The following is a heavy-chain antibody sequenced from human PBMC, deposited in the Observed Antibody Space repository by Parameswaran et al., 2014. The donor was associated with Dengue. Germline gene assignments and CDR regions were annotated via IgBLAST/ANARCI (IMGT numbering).Heavy chain of an antibody. CDR3: ARTGAYYYDSSGSLDYFDY. D-gene: IGHD3-22*01. Sequence: WIRQPPGKALEWLARIDWDDDKYYSTSLKTRLTVSKDTSKNQVVLTMTNMDPVDTATYYCARTGAYYYDSSGSLDYFDYWGPGNPGHRLL. V-gene: IGHV2-70*11. CDR2: IDWDDDK. J-gene: IGHJ4*02.